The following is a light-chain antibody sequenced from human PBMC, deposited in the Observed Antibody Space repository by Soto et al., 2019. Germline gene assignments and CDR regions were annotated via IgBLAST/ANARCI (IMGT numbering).Light chain of an antibody. CDR2: DVS. CDR1: ISDVGSYNY. CDR3: GSYTTSSNYV. Sequence: QSVLTQPASVSGSPGQSITISCTGTISDVGSYNYVSWYQQYPGKAPKLMIYDVSTRPSGVSDRFSGSKSGNTASLTISGLRAEDEADYSGGSYTTSSNYVFGTGTKLTVL. V-gene: IGLV2-14*03. J-gene: IGLJ1*01.